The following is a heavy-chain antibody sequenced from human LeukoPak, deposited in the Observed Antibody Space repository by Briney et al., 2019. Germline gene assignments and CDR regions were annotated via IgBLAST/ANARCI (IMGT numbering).Heavy chain of an antibody. J-gene: IGHJ4*02. CDR3: VKEASSGNFVTIDC. CDR1: GFTFRNYV. CDR2: ITGDGGGT. Sequence: GGSLRLSYAASGFTFRNYVMSWVRQTPGKGLEWVSAITGDGGGTNHADSVKGRFTISRDNSKNILYLQMNSLRADDTAAYYCVKEASSGNFVTIDCWGQGTLVTVSP. V-gene: IGHV3-23*01. D-gene: IGHD1-26*01.